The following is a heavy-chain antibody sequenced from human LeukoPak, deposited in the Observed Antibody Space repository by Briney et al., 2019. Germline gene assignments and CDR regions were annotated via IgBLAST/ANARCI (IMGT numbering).Heavy chain of an antibody. CDR3: ARGFGGSSLI. CDR2: ISVYNGNT. V-gene: IGHV1-18*01. Sequence: ASVKVSCKASGYTFTSYAISWVRQAPGQGLEWMGWISVYNGNTNYAQKLQGRVSMTTETSTSTAYMELRSLRSEDTAVYYCARGFGGSSLIWGQGTLVTVSS. D-gene: IGHD6-13*01. J-gene: IGHJ4*02. CDR1: GYTFTSYA.